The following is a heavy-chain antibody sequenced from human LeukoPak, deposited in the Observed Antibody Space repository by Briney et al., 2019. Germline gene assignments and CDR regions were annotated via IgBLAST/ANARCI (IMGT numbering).Heavy chain of an antibody. V-gene: IGHV4-38-2*02. CDR1: GYSISSGYY. Sequence: PSGTLSLTCTVSGYSISSGYYWGWIRQPPGKGLEWIGSIHHSGSTNYNPSLKSRVTISLDTSKNQFSLKLSSVTAADTAVYYCARAYGGNSQYFQHWGQGTLVTVSS. J-gene: IGHJ1*01. CDR2: IHHSGST. CDR3: ARAYGGNSQYFQH. D-gene: IGHD4-23*01.